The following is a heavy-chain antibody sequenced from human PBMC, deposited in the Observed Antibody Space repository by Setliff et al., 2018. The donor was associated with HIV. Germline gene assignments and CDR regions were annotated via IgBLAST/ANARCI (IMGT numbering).Heavy chain of an antibody. J-gene: IGHJ4*02. CDR3: ARSRNSILTGYYPTADFDY. CDR1: GYTFTTYG. Sequence: ASVKVSCKASGYTFTTYGISWVRQAPGQGLEWMGWISTYNGDTNYVQKLQGRVTMTTDTSTGTAYMELRSLRSDDTAVYYCARSRNSILTGYYPTADFDYWGQGTLVTAPQ. V-gene: IGHV1-18*01. D-gene: IGHD3-9*01. CDR2: ISTYNGDT.